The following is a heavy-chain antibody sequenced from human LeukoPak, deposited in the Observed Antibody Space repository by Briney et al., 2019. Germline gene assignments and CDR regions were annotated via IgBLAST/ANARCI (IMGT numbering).Heavy chain of an antibody. CDR2: ISGSSSYI. Sequence: KPGGSLRLSCAASGFTFSSYSMNWVRQAPGKGLEWVSSISGSSSYIYYADSVKGRFTISRDNAKNSLYLQMNSLRAEDTAVYYCAIAAYYYDSSGEYGAFDIWGQGTMVTVSS. CDR3: AIAAYYYDSSGEYGAFDI. D-gene: IGHD3-22*01. V-gene: IGHV3-21*01. J-gene: IGHJ3*02. CDR1: GFTFSSYS.